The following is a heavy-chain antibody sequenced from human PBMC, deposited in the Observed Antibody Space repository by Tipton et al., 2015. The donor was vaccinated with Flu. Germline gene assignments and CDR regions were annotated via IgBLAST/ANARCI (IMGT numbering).Heavy chain of an antibody. CDR1: GGSISSYH. Sequence: TLSLTCTVSGGSISSYHWSWIRQPPGKGLEWIGYIYYSGSTNYNPSLKSRVPISVDTTKNQFSLKLSSVTAAETAVYYCAGDWRRYCTNGVSYTGGHYSYSYGMNVWGQGTTVTVSS. V-gene: IGHV4-59*01. CDR3: AGDWRRYCTNGVSYTGGHYSYSYGMNV. D-gene: IGHD2-8*01. J-gene: IGHJ6*02. CDR2: IYYSGST.